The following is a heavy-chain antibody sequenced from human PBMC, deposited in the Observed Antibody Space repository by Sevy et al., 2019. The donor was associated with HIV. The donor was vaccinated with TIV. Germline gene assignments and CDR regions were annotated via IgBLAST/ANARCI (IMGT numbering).Heavy chain of an antibody. V-gene: IGHV5-51*01. CDR3: ARSDGYCSGGNHLCYFDY. J-gene: IGHJ4*02. CDR2: IYPGDSDT. CDR1: EYTFTHSW. D-gene: IGHD2-15*01. Sequence: GESLKISCKGSEYTFTHSWIAWVRQMPGKGLESMGIIYPGDSDTRYSPSFQGQVTISADKSISTAYLQWDSLKASDTAMYYCARSDGYCSGGNHLCYFDYWGQGTLVTVSS.